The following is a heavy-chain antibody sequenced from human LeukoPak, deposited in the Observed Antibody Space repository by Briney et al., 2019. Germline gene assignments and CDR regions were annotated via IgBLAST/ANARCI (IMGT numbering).Heavy chain of an antibody. V-gene: IGHV4-34*01. Sequence: KPSETLSLTCAVYGGSFSGYYWSWIRQPPGKGLEWIGEINHSGSTNYNPSLKSRVTISVDTSKNQFSLKLSSVTAADTAVYYCARGLNYYDSSGYYRYYYYYMDVWGKGTTVTVSS. CDR2: INHSGST. D-gene: IGHD3-22*01. CDR3: ARGLNYYDSSGYYRYYYYYMDV. CDR1: GGSFSGYY. J-gene: IGHJ6*03.